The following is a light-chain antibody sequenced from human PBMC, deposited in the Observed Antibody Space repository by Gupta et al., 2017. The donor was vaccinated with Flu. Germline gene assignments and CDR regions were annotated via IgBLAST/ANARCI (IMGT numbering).Light chain of an antibody. J-gene: IGLJ3*02. CDR2: DYR. Sequence: SYVLTQPPSVSVAPGQTASITCDGHNIGGKYVHLYHQQPGPAPVLVVLDYRDRPSRVPQRFFCATSWETATPITSGVDAGEEADDYCYAWDSNSDNHWVFGGGTKLTVL. CDR3: YAWDSNSDNHWV. CDR1: NIGGKY. V-gene: IGLV3-21*02.